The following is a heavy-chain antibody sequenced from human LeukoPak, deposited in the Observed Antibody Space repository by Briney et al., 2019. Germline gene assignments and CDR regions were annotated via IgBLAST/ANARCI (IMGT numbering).Heavy chain of an antibody. CDR1: GGSFSGYY. V-gene: IGHV4-59*01. D-gene: IGHD4-17*01. J-gene: IGHJ4*02. CDR2: VYHTGST. CDR3: ARETTVTTFDS. Sequence: SETLSLTCAVYGGSFSGYYWSWIRQPPGKGLEWIGYVYHTGSTNFNPSLKSRVTISLDTSKNQFSLKLNSVTAADTAIYYCARETTVTTFDSWGQGTLVTVSS.